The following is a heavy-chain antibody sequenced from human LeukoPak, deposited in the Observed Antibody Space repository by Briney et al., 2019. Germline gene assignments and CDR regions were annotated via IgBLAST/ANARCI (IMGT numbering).Heavy chain of an antibody. CDR3: ATEKVAHYDVLTGPIGGGFNY. CDR2: ISPNSGGT. CDR1: GYTFTGYF. J-gene: IGHJ4*02. Sequence: ASVKVSCKASGYTFTGYFMHWVRQAPGQGLEWMGWISPNSGGTNYAEKFHTRVTMTRDTSISTAYMELSRLRSDDTAIYYCATEKVAHYDVLTGPIGGGFNYWGQGTLVTVSS. D-gene: IGHD3-9*01. V-gene: IGHV1-2*02.